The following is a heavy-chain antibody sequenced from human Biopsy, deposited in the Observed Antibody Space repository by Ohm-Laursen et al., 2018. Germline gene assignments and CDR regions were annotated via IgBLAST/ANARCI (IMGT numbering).Heavy chain of an antibody. CDR3: ATGIRTDWYYFDS. J-gene: IGHJ4*02. D-gene: IGHD3-9*01. CDR1: GDTLTDLS. V-gene: IGHV1-24*01. CDR2: FAPEDGAT. Sequence: ASVKVSCKVSGDTLTDLSMHWLRQAPGEGLEWLGGFAPEDGATFYAHKFQGRVTVTEDTSTDTAYMELNSLRSEDTAVYYCATGIRTDWYYFDSWGQGTLVTVSS.